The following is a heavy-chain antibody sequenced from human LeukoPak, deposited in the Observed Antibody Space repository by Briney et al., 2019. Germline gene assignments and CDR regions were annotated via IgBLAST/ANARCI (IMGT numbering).Heavy chain of an antibody. D-gene: IGHD2-2*01. CDR2: ISSSSSTI. CDR1: GFTFSNFW. Sequence: GGSLRLSCADSGFTFSNFWMTWIRQAPGKGLEWLSYISSSSSTIYYADSVKGRFTISRDNPKNTVYLQMNSLRAEDTAVYYCASRYCSSSTSCYAEDAFDIWGQGTMVTVSS. V-gene: IGHV3-48*01. CDR3: ASRYCSSSTSCYAEDAFDI. J-gene: IGHJ3*02.